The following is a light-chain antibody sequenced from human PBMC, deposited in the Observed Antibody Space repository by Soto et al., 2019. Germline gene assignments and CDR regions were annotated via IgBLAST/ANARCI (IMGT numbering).Light chain of an antibody. V-gene: IGKV1-5*01. Sequence: DIQMTQSPSTLSASVGDRVTITCRASQSIGRWLAWYQQKPGKAPKVLIYDASTLKSGVPSRFSRRGSGTDFTLTTSSLQPDDFAIYYCQQANSFHITFGQGARME. CDR3: QQANSFHIT. CDR2: DAS. CDR1: QSIGRW. J-gene: IGKJ5*01.